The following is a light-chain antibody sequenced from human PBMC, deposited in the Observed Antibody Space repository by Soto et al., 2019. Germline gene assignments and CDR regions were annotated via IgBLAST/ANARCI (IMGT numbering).Light chain of an antibody. CDR1: QSADIW. J-gene: IGKJ1*01. CDR3: HQHKSYPWT. CDR2: KAS. V-gene: IGKV1-5*03. Sequence: DIQVTQSPSTLSASVGDRVTITCRASQSADIWLAWYQQKPGKAPKLLIQKASSLESGVPSRFSGSGYGTEFTLTISSLQPDDSATYYCHQHKSYPWTFGQGTKVEI.